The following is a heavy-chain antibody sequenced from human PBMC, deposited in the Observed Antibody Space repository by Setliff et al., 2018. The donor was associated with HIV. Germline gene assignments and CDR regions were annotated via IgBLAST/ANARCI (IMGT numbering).Heavy chain of an antibody. Sequence: PSETLSLTCTVSGGSVGSSSYYWAWIRQPPGKGLEWIGSVYYTGSIKYNPSLESRVTISIDTSENQFSLRLTSVTAADTAVYYCARDDSIVLVPAIMRGDGFDFWGQGTMVPSPQ. CDR1: GGSVGSSSYY. CDR2: VYYTGSI. J-gene: IGHJ3*01. CDR3: ARDDSIVLVPAIMRGDGFDF. V-gene: IGHV4-39*07. D-gene: IGHD2-2*01.